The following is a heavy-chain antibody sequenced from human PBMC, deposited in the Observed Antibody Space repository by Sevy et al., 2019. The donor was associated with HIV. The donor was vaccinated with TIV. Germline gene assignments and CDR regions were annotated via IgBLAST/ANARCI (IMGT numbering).Heavy chain of an antibody. D-gene: IGHD3-3*01. CDR2: IYYSGST. CDR3: ARDRGRYYDFWSGYYSPDGMDV. Sequence: SETLSLTCTVSGGSISSYYWSWIRQPPGKGLEWIGYIYYSGSTNYNPSLKSRVTISVDTSKNQFSLKLGSVTAADTAVYYCARDRGRYYDFWSGYYSPDGMDVWGQGTTVTVSS. J-gene: IGHJ6*02. V-gene: IGHV4-59*01. CDR1: GGSISSYY.